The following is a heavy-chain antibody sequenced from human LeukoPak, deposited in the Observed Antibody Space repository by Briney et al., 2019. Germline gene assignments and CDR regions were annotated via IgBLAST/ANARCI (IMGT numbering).Heavy chain of an antibody. CDR2: ISYDGSNK. CDR3: ARDRGEGGSLLDY. V-gene: IGHV3-30-3*01. D-gene: IGHD1-26*01. CDR1: GFTFSSYA. J-gene: IGHJ4*02. Sequence: PGRSLRLSCAASGFTFSSYAMHWVRQAPGKGLEWVAVISYDGSNKYYADSVKGRFTISRDNSKNTLYLQMNSLRAEDTAVYYCARDRGEGGSLLDYWGQGTLVTVSS.